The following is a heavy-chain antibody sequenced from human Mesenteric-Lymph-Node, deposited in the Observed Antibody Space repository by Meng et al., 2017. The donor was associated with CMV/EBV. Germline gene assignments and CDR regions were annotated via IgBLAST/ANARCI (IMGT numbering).Heavy chain of an antibody. Sequence: GDIFNTYSFSWVRQAPRQGLEWMGRIVPMLDIATYAQRFQDRVTITADKSTSTVYMELRSLRSEDTAVYYCARELKTYYYDNSETGAWGQGTLVTVSS. V-gene: IGHV1-69*04. CDR2: IVPMLDIA. J-gene: IGHJ5*02. CDR3: ARELKTYYYDNSETGA. D-gene: IGHD3-22*01. CDR1: GDIFNTYS.